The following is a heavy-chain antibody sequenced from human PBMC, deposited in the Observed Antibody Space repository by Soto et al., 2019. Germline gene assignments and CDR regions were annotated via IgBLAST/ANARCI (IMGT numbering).Heavy chain of an antibody. CDR3: ARYCSGGSCYDY. J-gene: IGHJ4*03. V-gene: IGHV3-7*01. Sequence: GESLRLSCAASGFTFSSYWMSWVSQAPGKGLEWVANIKQDGSEKYYADSVKGRFTISRDNAKNSLYLQMNSLRAEDTAVYYCARYCSGGSCYDYWGQGTLVTVSS. CDR1: GFTFSSYW. CDR2: IKQDGSEK. D-gene: IGHD2-15*01.